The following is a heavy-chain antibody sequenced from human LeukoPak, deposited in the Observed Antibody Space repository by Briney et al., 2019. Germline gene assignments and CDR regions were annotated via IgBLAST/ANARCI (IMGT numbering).Heavy chain of an antibody. CDR1: GYTFTSYG. J-gene: IGHJ4*02. CDR3: ARDGRGVWGSYRRALFDY. V-gene: IGHV1-18*01. Sequence: ASVKVSCKASGYTFTSYGISWVRQAPGQGLKWMGWISAYNGNTNYAQKLQGRVTMTTDTSTSTAYMELRSLRSDDTAVYYCARDGRGVWGSYRRALFDYWGQGTLVTVSS. CDR2: ISAYNGNT. D-gene: IGHD3-16*02.